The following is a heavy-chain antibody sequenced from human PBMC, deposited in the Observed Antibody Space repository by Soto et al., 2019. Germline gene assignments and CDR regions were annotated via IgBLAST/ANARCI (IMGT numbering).Heavy chain of an antibody. CDR3: ARRTAIGYYYGMDV. V-gene: IGHV4-59*01. Sequence: SVTLPLTCTVSGGSIGSYYWSWIRQPPGKGLEWIGYIYYSGSTNYNPSLKSRVTISVDTSKNQFSLKLSSVTAADTAVYYCARRTAIGYYYGMDVWGQGTTVTVSS. CDR2: IYYSGST. CDR1: GGSIGSYY. D-gene: IGHD5-18*01. J-gene: IGHJ6*02.